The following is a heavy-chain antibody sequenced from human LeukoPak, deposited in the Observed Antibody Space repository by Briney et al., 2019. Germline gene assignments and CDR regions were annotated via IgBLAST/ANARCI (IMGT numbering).Heavy chain of an antibody. D-gene: IGHD3-10*01. CDR1: GFSLDDHA. J-gene: IGHJ6*02. CDR3: AKDTEFGEPYHGMDV. Sequence: GGSLRLSCAVSGFSLDDHAMHWVRQAPGKGLEWVSGISWNGGSLDYADSVKGRFIIARDNAKKSLYLQMNSLRPEETAVYFCAKDTEFGEPYHGMDVWGQGTTVTVSS. V-gene: IGHV3-9*01. CDR2: ISWNGGSL.